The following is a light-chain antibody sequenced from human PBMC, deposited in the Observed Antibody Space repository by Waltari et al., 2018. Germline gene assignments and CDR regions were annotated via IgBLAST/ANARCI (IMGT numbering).Light chain of an antibody. J-gene: IGKJ3*01. Sequence: EIVLTQSPATLSLSPGERATLSCRASQSVSSYLAWYQQKPGQAPRLLIYDASNRATGIPARFSGSGSGTDFTLTISSLEPEDFATYYCQQSYTVPPFTFGPGTKVDVK. CDR3: QQSYTVPPFT. CDR1: QSVSSY. V-gene: IGKV3-11*01. CDR2: DAS.